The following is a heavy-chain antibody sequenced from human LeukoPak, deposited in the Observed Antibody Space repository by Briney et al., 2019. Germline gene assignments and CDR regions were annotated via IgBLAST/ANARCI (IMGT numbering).Heavy chain of an antibody. CDR3: TRAAYLVRGVIITPPFDY. Sequence: PGGSLRLSCATSGFTFTGYEMNWVRQAPGKGLEWVSSITSTGSTMYYADSVKGRYTISRDNAKNSLYLQMNSLRAEDTAIYYCTRAAYLVRGVIITPPFDYWGQGTLVTVSS. D-gene: IGHD3-10*01. CDR2: ITSTGSTM. J-gene: IGHJ4*02. CDR1: GFTFTGYE. V-gene: IGHV3-48*03.